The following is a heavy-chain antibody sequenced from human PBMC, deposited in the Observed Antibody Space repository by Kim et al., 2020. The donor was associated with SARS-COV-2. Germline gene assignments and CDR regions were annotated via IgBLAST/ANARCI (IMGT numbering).Heavy chain of an antibody. D-gene: IGHD4-17*01. Sequence: GGSLRLSCAASGFTFSSYAMSWVRQAPGEGLEWVSSVTGSGVTTYYADSVKGRFTISRDNSKNTLFLQMNSLRAEDTAVYYCAKDRVVTVKTGPYYFDNWGQGTLVTVSP. CDR3: AKDRVVTVKTGPYYFDN. CDR2: VTGSGVTT. V-gene: IGHV3-23*01. CDR1: GFTFSSYA. J-gene: IGHJ4*02.